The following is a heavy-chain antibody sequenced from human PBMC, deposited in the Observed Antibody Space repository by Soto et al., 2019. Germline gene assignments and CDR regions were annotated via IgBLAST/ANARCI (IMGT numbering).Heavy chain of an antibody. CDR1: GYTFTSYG. Sequence: QVQLVQSGAEVKKPGASVKVSCKASGYTFTSYGISWVRQAPGQGLEWMGWISAYNGNTNYAQKLQGRVTMTTDTPTSTVYMELRSLRSAGTAVYYCARFFCSSTSCQSRGIHCYYMGVSGKGTTLTVSS. CDR3: ARFFCSSTSCQSRGIHCYYMGV. CDR2: ISAYNGNT. V-gene: IGHV1-18*01. J-gene: IGHJ6*03. D-gene: IGHD2-2*01.